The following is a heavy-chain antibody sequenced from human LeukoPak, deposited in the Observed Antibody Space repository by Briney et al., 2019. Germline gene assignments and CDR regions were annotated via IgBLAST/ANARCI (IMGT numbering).Heavy chain of an antibody. CDR2: IIPILGTA. CDR1: GGAFSSYA. J-gene: IGHJ5*02. CDR3: ARTMLDYGDYVNWFDP. D-gene: IGHD4-17*01. V-gene: IGHV1-69*05. Sequence: ASVEVSCKASGGAFSSYAISWGRQAPGQRLEWMGGIIPILGTANYAQKFPGRVTITTDEATSTAYTELSSLRSEDTAVTYCARTMLDYGDYVNWFDPWGQGTLVTVSS.